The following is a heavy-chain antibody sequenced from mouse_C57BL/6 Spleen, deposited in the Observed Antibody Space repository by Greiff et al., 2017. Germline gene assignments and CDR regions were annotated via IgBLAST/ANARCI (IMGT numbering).Heavy chain of an antibody. CDR3: ATYSNSYAMDY. V-gene: IGHV3-6*01. CDR1: GYSITSGYY. D-gene: IGHD2-5*01. J-gene: IGHJ4*01. Sequence: EVKLQESGPGLVKPSQSLSLTCSVTGYSITSGYYWNWIRQFPGNKLEWMGYISYVGGNTSNPSLKNRIPITRDTSKNQFFLKLNSVTTEDTATDYCATYSNSYAMDYWGQGTSVTVSS. CDR2: ISYVGGN.